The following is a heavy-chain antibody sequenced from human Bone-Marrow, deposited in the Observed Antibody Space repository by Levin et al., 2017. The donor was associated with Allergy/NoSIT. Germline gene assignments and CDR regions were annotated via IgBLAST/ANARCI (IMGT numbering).Heavy chain of an antibody. Sequence: LSLTCAASGFTFSSYAMSWVRQAPGKGLEWVSAISGSGGSTYYADSVKGRFTISRDNSKNTLYLQMNSLRAEDTAVYYCAVVVVAATRQFDPWGQGTLVTVSS. CDR3: AVVVVAATRQFDP. D-gene: IGHD2-15*01. J-gene: IGHJ5*02. V-gene: IGHV3-23*01. CDR1: GFTFSSYA. CDR2: ISGSGGST.